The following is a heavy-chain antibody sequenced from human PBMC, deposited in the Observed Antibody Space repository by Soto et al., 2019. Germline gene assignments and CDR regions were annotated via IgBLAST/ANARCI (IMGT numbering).Heavy chain of an antibody. D-gene: IGHD3-16*01. CDR3: VRIRYQLPSSVLWLDP. J-gene: IGHJ5*02. CDR1: GGFLSESY. Sequence: ASETLSLTCAVYGGFLSESYWTWIRQPPGKGLEWIGEINHVGGTNYNPSLKSRVTMSVDTSQNQFSLRPISVTAADTAMYFCVRIRYQLPSSVLWLDPWGQGTPVTVSS. CDR2: INHVGGT. V-gene: IGHV4-34*01.